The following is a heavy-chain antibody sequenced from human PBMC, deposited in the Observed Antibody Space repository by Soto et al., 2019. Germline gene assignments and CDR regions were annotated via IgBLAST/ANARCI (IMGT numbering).Heavy chain of an antibody. CDR1: GGTFNTDA. J-gene: IGHJ6*02. D-gene: IGHD2-2*01. V-gene: IGHV1-69*12. CDR2: IIPIFGTA. CDR3: ARSRGCYVCSMDV. Sequence: QVQLVQSGAEVKKPGSSVKVSCKASGGTFNTDAISWVRQAPGQGLEWMGGIIPIFGTANYAQKFQDRVTITANESTSTDSMELTSLTSEDTAVYYFARSRGCYVCSMDVWGQGTTVTVS.